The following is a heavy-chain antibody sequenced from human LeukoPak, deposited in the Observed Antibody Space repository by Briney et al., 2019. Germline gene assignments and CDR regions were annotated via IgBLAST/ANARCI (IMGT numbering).Heavy chain of an antibody. V-gene: IGHV4-59*05. CDR3: AIVEVPAAILAY. CDR2: VYYRGSV. CDR1: GGSFSGYY. D-gene: IGHD2-2*01. J-gene: IGHJ4*02. Sequence: SETLSLTCAVYGGSFSGYYWGWIRQPPGKGLEWIGSVYYRGSVFYNPSLKSRVTISADTSKNRFSVKLTSVTAADTAIYYCAIVEVPAAILAYWGQGNLVTVSS.